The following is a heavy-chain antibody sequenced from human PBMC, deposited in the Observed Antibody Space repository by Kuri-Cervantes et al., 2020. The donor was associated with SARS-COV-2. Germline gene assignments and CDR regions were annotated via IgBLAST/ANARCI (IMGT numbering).Heavy chain of an antibody. CDR3: ARDASEYNTWYYYHIPALDS. V-gene: IGHV3-33*01. J-gene: IGHJ4*02. Sequence: GESLKISCAASGFTFRTYGMHWVRQAPGKGLEWVAVIWHDGSNEYYVDSVKGRFTISRDNSKNILYLQMNSLRAEDTAVYYCARDASEYNTWYYYHIPALDSWGQGALVTVSS. D-gene: IGHD3-9*01. CDR1: GFTFRTYG. CDR2: IWHDGSNE.